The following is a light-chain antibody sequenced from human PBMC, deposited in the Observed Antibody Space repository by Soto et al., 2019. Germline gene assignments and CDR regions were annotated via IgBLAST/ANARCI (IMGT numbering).Light chain of an antibody. CDR3: SSYSSGAVSYV. J-gene: IGLJ1*01. CDR1: SXDIGGNKY. Sequence: QSALTQPASVSGSPGQSITISCVGTSXDIGGNKYVSWYQQHPGNAPKLMIFDVTNRPSGVSNRFSGSKSGNTASLTISGLQADDEADYYCSSYSSGAVSYVFGTGTKVTVL. CDR2: DVT. V-gene: IGLV2-14*01.